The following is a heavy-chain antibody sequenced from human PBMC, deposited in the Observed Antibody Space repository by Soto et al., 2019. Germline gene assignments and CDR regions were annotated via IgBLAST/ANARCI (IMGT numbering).Heavy chain of an antibody. J-gene: IGHJ3*02. CDR3: ARDRLMITFGGVGDGRWFAFDI. Sequence: QVQLVQSGAEVKKPGSSVKVSCKASGGTFSSYAISWVRQAPGQGLEWMGGIIPIFGTANYAQKFQGRVTITADECTSTAYMELSSLRSEDTAVYYCARDRLMITFGGVGDGRWFAFDIWGQGTMVTVSS. V-gene: IGHV1-69*12. CDR2: IIPIFGTA. CDR1: GGTFSSYA. D-gene: IGHD3-16*01.